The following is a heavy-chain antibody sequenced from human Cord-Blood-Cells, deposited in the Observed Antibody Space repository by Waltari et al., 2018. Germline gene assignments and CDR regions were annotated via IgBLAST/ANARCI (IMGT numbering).Heavy chain of an antibody. CDR2: FDPEYGET. J-gene: IGHJ3*02. D-gene: IGHD3-3*01. CDR3: ATAENDFWSGPDESDAFDI. CDR1: GSPLTEFS. V-gene: IGHV1-24*01. Sequence: QVQLVQSGAEVKKPGASVKVSCKVSGSPLTEFSMHWVRQAPGHGLEWTGCFDPEYGETIYAQKFQGRVTMTEDTSTDTAYMELSSLRSEYTAVYYCATAENDFWSGPDESDAFDIWGQGTMVTVSS.